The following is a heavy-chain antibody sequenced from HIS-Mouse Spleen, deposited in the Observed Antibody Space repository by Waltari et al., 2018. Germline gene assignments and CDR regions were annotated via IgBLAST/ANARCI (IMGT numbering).Heavy chain of an antibody. CDR2: IYYSGCT. V-gene: IGHV4-39*07. CDR1: GGSISSSSYY. Sequence: QLQLQESGPGLVKPSETLSLTCTVSGGSISSSSYYWGWIRQPPGKGLEWIGSIYYSGCTYYNPSLKSRVTISVATSKNQFSLKLSSVTAAETAVYYCAREIPYSSSWYDWYFDLWGRGTLVTVSS. J-gene: IGHJ2*01. D-gene: IGHD6-13*01. CDR3: AREIPYSSSWYDWYFDL.